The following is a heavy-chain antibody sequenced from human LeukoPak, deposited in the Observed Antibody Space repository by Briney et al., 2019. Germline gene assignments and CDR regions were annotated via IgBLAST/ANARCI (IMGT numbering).Heavy chain of an antibody. D-gene: IGHD6-6*01. CDR3: ARDPLPYSSSSGGDAFDI. J-gene: IGHJ3*02. Sequence: SETLSLTCTVSGGSISSGDYYWSWIRQPPGKGLEWIGYIYYSGSTYYNPSLKSRVTISVDTSKNQFSLKLSSVTAADTAVYYCARDPLPYSSSSGGDAFDIWGQGTMVTVSS. V-gene: IGHV4-30-4*08. CDR2: IYYSGST. CDR1: GGSISSGDYY.